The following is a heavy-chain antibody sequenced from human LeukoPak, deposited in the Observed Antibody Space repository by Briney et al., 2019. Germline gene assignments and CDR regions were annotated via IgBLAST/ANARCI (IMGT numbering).Heavy chain of an antibody. V-gene: IGHV4-34*01. CDR1: GGSFSGYY. J-gene: IGHJ4*02. D-gene: IGHD6-19*01. Sequence: SETLSLTCAVYGGSFSGYYWSWIRQPPGKGLEWIGEINHSGSTNYNPSLKSRVTMSVDTSKNQFSLKLSSVTAADTAVYYCARVNSGWYVDYFDYWGQGTLVTVSS. CDR3: ARVNSGWYVDYFDY. CDR2: INHSGST.